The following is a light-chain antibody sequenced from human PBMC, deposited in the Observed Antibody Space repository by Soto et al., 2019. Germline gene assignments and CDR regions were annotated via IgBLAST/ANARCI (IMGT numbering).Light chain of an antibody. J-gene: IGLJ1*01. CDR2: DVT. V-gene: IGLV2-11*01. Sequence: ALTQPRSVSGSPGQSVTISCTGTSSDVGRYDYVSWYQQYPGEAPKLIIYDVTERPSGVPDRFSGSKSGNTASLTISGLRAEDEAAYSCCSFAGSYSYVFGSGTKVTVL. CDR3: CSFAGSYSYV. CDR1: SSDVGRYDY.